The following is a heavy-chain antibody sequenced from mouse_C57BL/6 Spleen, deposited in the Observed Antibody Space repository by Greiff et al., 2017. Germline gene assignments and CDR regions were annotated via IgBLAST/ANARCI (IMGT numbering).Heavy chain of an antibody. J-gene: IGHJ1*03. CDR1: GFNIKDDY. V-gene: IGHV14-4*01. CDR3: TTPSGFGG. Sequence: VQLQQSGAELVRPGASVKLSCTASGFNIKDDYMHWVKQRPEQGLEWIGWIDPENGDTEYASKFQGKATITADTSSNTAYLQLSSLTSEDTAVYYCTTPSGFGGWGTGTTVTVSS. D-gene: IGHD3-1*01. CDR2: IDPENGDT.